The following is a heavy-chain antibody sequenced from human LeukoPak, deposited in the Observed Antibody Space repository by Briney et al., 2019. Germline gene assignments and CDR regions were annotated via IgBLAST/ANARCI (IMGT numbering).Heavy chain of an antibody. Sequence: SETLSLTCTVSGGSISSYYWSWIRQPPGKGLEWIGYIYYSGSTNYNPSLKSRVTISVDTSKNQFSLKLSSVTAADTAVYYCATSGYSSISGAFDIWGQGTKVTVSS. CDR1: GGSISSYY. CDR3: ATSGYSSISGAFDI. CDR2: IYYSGST. V-gene: IGHV4-59*01. D-gene: IGHD6-13*01. J-gene: IGHJ3*02.